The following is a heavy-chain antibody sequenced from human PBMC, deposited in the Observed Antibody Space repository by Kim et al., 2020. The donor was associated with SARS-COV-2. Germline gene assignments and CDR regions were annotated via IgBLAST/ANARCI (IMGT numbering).Heavy chain of an antibody. CDR3: ARLKWRRNFAS. CDR2: TFHLGNT. D-gene: IGHD5-12*01. V-gene: IGHV4-39*01. CDR1: GGSVSSSDYY. J-gene: IGHJ4*02. Sequence: SETLSLTCTVSGGSVSSSDYYWAWVRQSPAKGLEWIGTTFHLGNTNYNPSLRSRVTISADTSENRFSLRLDSVTASDTATYYCARLKWRRNFASWGQG.